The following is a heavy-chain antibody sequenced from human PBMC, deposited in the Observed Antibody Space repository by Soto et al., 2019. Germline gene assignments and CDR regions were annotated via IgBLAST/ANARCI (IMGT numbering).Heavy chain of an antibody. CDR3: ARLGTTGRLDV. CDR2: TSYDGSDK. D-gene: IGHD3-10*01. J-gene: IGHJ1*01. Sequence: QVQLVESGGGVVQPGTSLRVSCVGSGFTFRSYVIHWVRQAPGKGLEWVALTSYDGSDKYYGDSVRGRFTISRDNSRNTLDLQMDSLRLEDTALYYCARLGTTGRLDVWGQGTLVSVSS. CDR1: GFTFRSYV. V-gene: IGHV3-30*19.